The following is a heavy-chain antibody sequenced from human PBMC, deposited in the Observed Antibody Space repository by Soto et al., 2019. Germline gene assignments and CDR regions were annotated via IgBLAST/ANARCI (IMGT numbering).Heavy chain of an antibody. CDR3: AKDGPNRRPSYYYGMDV. J-gene: IGHJ6*02. Sequence: EVQLLESGGGLVQPGGSLRLSCAAAGFTFSSYAMSWVRQAPGMGLEWVAAISGSGGSTYYADSVKGRFTISRDNSKNTLYLQMNSLRAEDTAVYYCAKDGPNRRPSYYYGMDVWGQGTTVTVSS. CDR2: ISGSGGST. CDR1: GFTFSSYA. V-gene: IGHV3-23*01.